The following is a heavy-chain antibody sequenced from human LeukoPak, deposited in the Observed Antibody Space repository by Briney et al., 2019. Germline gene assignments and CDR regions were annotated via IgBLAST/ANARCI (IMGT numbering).Heavy chain of an antibody. Sequence: GRSLRLSCAASGFTFRSYAMHWVRQAPGKGLEWVAVISYDGSNKYYADSVKGRFTISRDNSKNTLYLQMNSLRAEDTAVYYCARDPPDDYRSYYYYYGMDVWGQGTTVTVSS. CDR2: ISYDGSNK. CDR1: GFTFRSYA. J-gene: IGHJ6*02. V-gene: IGHV3-30-3*01. D-gene: IGHD4-11*01. CDR3: ARDPPDDYRSYYYYYGMDV.